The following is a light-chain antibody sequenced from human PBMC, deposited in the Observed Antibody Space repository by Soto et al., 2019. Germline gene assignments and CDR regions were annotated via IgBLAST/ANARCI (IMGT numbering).Light chain of an antibody. CDR2: SDN. CDR3: AAWDDSLSGV. Sequence: QSVLTQPPSASGTPGQRVAISCSGSSSNIGSNFVYWYQQVPGTAPKLLIFSDNQRPSGVPDRFSGSKSGTSASLAISGLRSEDEGDYYCAAWDDSLSGVFGEGTKLTVL. V-gene: IGLV1-47*02. CDR1: SSNIGSNF. J-gene: IGLJ2*01.